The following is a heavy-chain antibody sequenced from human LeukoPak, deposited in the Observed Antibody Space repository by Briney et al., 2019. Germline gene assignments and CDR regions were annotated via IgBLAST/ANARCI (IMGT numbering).Heavy chain of an antibody. Sequence: GGSLRLSCAASGFIFSSYSMNWVRQAPGKGLEWVSYISSSSTYIYYADSVKGRFTISRDNARNSLYLQMDSLRAEDTAGDYCARDQRLYVPDYLGQGALVTVSS. CDR1: GFIFSSYS. CDR2: ISSSSTYI. J-gene: IGHJ4*01. V-gene: IGHV3-21*05. D-gene: IGHD3-10*02. CDR3: ARDQRLYVPDY.